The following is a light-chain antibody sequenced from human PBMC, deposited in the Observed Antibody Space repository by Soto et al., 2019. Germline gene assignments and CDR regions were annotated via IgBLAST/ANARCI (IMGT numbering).Light chain of an antibody. V-gene: IGKV3-15*01. J-gene: IGKJ5*01. CDR3: QQYNNWPPIT. CDR2: GAS. Sequence: EIVMTQSPATLSVSPGEIATLSCRASQSVSSNLAWYQKKPGQAPKLLIYGASTRASGIPARFSGSWSGTEFPPTIGSLQSEDFAVYYCQQYNNWPPITFGRGTRLEIK. CDR1: QSVSSN.